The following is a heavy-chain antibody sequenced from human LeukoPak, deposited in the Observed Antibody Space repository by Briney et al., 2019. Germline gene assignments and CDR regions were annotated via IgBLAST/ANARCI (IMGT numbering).Heavy chain of an antibody. CDR3: AATRMTTVIDY. CDR2: IYYSGST. CDR1: GGSISSGGYY. V-gene: IGHV4-31*03. Sequence: NSSETLSLTCTVSGGSISSGGYYWSWLRQHPGKGLEWIGYIYYSGSTYYNPSLKSRFTISVDTSKNQFSLKLSSVTAADTAVYYCAATRMTTVIDYWGQGTLVTVSS. J-gene: IGHJ4*02. D-gene: IGHD4-17*01.